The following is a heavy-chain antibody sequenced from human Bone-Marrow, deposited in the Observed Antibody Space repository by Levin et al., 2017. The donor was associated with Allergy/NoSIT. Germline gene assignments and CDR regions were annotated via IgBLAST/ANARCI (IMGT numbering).Heavy chain of an antibody. CDR2: IDQDGSKE. V-gene: IGHV3-7*04. CDR1: GFIFSNYR. J-gene: IGHJ4*02. D-gene: IGHD2-8*01. Sequence: GESLKISCAASGFIFSNYRMSWVRQAPGKGLEWVANIDQDGSKEYYVDSVKGRFTISRDNAKNSLHLQMNSLRADDTALYYCARIKVEDIHCMDCWGQGTLVTVSS. CDR3: ARIKVEDIHCMDC.